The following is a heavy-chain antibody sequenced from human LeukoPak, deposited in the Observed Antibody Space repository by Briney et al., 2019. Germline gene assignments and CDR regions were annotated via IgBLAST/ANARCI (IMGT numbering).Heavy chain of an antibody. CDR3: AGYCSGGSCYWRSGDY. CDR1: GGSISSGGYS. Sequence: PSQTLSLTCAVSGGSISSGGYSWSWIRQPPGKGLEWIGYIYHSGSTYYNPSLKSRVTISVDRSKNQFSLKLSSVTAADTAVYYCAGYCSGGSCYWRSGDYWGQGTLVTVSS. J-gene: IGHJ4*02. V-gene: IGHV4-30-2*01. D-gene: IGHD2-15*01. CDR2: IYHSGST.